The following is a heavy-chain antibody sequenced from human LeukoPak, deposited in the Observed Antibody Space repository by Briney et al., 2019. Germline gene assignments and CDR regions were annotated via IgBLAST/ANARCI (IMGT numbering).Heavy chain of an antibody. CDR2: IRYDGTNE. CDR3: ARDGRGSSNDFDY. CDR1: GFTFSSYG. V-gene: IGHV3-30*02. Sequence: GGSLRLSCAASGFTFSSYGMHWVRQAPGQGLEWVAFIRYDGTNEYYADSVKGRFTISRDNSKNTLHLQMNSLRPEDTAVYYCARDGRGSSNDFDYWGQGTLVTVSS. J-gene: IGHJ4*02. D-gene: IGHD1-26*01.